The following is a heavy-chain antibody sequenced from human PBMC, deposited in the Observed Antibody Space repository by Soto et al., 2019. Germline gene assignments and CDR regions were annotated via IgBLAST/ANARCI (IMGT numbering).Heavy chain of an antibody. CDR3: ARTRITIFSRGYGMDV. J-gene: IGHJ6*02. CDR1: GYTFTGYY. D-gene: IGHD3-3*01. V-gene: IGHV1-2*02. Sequence: ASVKVSCKASGYTFTGYYMHWVRQAPGQGLEWMGWINPNSGGTNYAQKFQGRVTMTRDTSISTAYMELSRLRSDDTAVYYCARTRITIFSRGYGMDVWGQGTKVTVSS. CDR2: INPNSGGT.